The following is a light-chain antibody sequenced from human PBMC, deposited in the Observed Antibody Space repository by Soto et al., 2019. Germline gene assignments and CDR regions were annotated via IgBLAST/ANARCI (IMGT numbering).Light chain of an antibody. CDR1: SGDVGGYNY. CDR2: EVT. CDR3: SSYTRSGTYV. V-gene: IGLV2-14*01. Sequence: QSVLTQPASVSGSPEQSITISCTGTSGDVGGYNYVSWYQKHPDKAPKLMIYEVTNRPSGVSSRFSGSRSGNTASLTISGLQAEDEGDYFCSSYTRSGTYVFGTGTKVTVL. J-gene: IGLJ1*01.